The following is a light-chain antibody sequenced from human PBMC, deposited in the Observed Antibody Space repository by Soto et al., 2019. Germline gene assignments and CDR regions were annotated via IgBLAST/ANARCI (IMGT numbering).Light chain of an antibody. V-gene: IGKV1-39*01. CDR3: QQSYSTPRT. CDR1: QSISSH. J-gene: IGKJ1*01. CDR2: SAS. Sequence: DIQMTQSPSSLSASVGDRVTITCRASQSISSHLNWYQQKPGKAPNLLIYSASTLQSDVPSRFSGSGSGKDFTLTISSLQPEDFATYYCQQSYSTPRTFGQGTKVEIK.